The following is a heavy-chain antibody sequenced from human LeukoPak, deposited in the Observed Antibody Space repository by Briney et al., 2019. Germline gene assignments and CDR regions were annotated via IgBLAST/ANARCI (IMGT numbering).Heavy chain of an antibody. D-gene: IGHD6-13*01. V-gene: IGHV1-69*05. CDR1: GGTFSSYA. Sequence: SVKVSCKASGGTFSSYAISWVRQAPGQGLEWMGGIIPIFGTANNAQKFQGRVTITTDESTSTAYMELSSLRSEDTAVYYCARERRQAAAGHNWFDPWGQGTLVTVSS. CDR3: ARERRQAAAGHNWFDP. J-gene: IGHJ5*02. CDR2: IIPIFGTA.